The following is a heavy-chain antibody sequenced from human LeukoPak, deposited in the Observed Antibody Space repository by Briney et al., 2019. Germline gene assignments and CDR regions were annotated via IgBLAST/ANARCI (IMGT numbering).Heavy chain of an antibody. D-gene: IGHD3-3*01. J-gene: IGHJ4*02. Sequence: GASVKVSCKASGYTFTGYYMYWVRQAPGQGLEWMGWINPNSGGTNYAQKFQGRVTMTRDTSISTAYMELSRLRSDDTAVYYCARAPAQLRFLESRRYYGPVLGYWGQGTLVTVSS. V-gene: IGHV1-2*02. CDR3: ARAPAQLRFLESRRYYGPVLGY. CDR2: INPNSGGT. CDR1: GYTFTGYY.